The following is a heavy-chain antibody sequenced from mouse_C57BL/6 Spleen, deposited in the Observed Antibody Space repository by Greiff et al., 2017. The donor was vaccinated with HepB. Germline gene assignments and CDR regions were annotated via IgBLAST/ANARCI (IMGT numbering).Heavy chain of an antibody. V-gene: IGHV5-17*01. CDR1: GFTFSDYG. CDR2: ISSGSSTI. Sequence: EVKLVESGGGLVKPAGSLKLSCAASGFTFSDYGMHWVRQAPEKGLEWVAYISSGSSTIYYADTVKGRFTISRDNAKNTLFLQMTSLRSEDTAMYYCARETAQATNYFDYWGQGTTLTVSS. CDR3: ARETAQATNYFDY. D-gene: IGHD3-2*02. J-gene: IGHJ2*01.